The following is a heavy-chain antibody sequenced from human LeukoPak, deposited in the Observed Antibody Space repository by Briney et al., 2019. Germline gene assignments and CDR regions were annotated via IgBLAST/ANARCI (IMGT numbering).Heavy chain of an antibody. CDR2: IDWDDDK. J-gene: IGHJ4*02. CDR3: ARGSYHAPYFDY. D-gene: IGHD1-26*01. Sequence: GSGPTLLKPTPTLTLTFTFSGFSLSTSGMCVSWIRQPPGKALEWLARIDWDDDKYYSTSLKTRLTISKDTSKNQVVLTMTNMDPVDTATYYCARGSYHAPYFDYWGQGTLVTVSS. V-gene: IGHV2-70*11. CDR1: GFSLSTSGMC.